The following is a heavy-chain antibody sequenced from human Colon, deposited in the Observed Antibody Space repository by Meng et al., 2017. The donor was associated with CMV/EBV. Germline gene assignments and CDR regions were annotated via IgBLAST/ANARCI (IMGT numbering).Heavy chain of an antibody. CDR3: GTFGGDFDY. CDR2: INPYSGDT. J-gene: IGHJ4*02. D-gene: IGHD3-3*01. Sequence: QVLLMQSGAEMREPGASVKVSCKASGYTFTGYLIHWVRQAPGQGLEWMGWINPYSGDTICAQKFEVGVTMTRDASITTAYLELSSLKSDDTAVYYCGTFGGDFDYWGQGTLVTVFS. V-gene: IGHV1-2*02. CDR1: GYTFTGYL.